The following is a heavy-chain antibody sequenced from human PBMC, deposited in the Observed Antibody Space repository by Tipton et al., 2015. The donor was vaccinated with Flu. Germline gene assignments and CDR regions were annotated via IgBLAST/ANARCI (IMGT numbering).Heavy chain of an antibody. D-gene: IGHD1-1*01. CDR2: ICPGSP. CDR3: ARGAATGNYYYGMGV. J-gene: IGHJ6*02. V-gene: IGHV4-28*03. CDR1: GDSLGSSYC. Sequence: LRLSCSVSGDSLGSSYCWAWIRQPPGRGLEWIGNICPGSPYYNPSLRSRVTMSVARSNDQFSLKLSSVTAADTAVYYCARGAATGNYYYGMGVWGQGTTVTVSS.